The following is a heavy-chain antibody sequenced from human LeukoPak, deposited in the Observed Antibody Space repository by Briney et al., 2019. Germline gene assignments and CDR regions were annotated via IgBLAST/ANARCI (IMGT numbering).Heavy chain of an antibody. Sequence: DPSETLSLTCTVSGGSISSSRYYWGWIRQPPGKGLEWIGSIYFSGSTYYNPSLKSRVTISVDTSKNQFSLKLSSVTAADTAVYYCAREYSSGWSWGQGTLVTVSS. CDR2: IYFSGST. CDR1: GGSISSSRYY. CDR3: AREYSSGWS. V-gene: IGHV4-39*02. J-gene: IGHJ5*02. D-gene: IGHD6-19*01.